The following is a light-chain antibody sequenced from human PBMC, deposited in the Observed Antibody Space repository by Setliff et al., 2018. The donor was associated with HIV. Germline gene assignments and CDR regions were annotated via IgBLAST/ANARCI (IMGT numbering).Light chain of an antibody. Sequence: QSVLTQPPSVSGAPGQRVTIPCTGSSSNIGAGYDVHWYQQLPGTVPRLLIYLNSNRPSGVPDRFSGSKSGTSASLAITGLQAEDEADYYCQSYDSSLSGSYVFGTGTKVTVL. CDR3: QSYDSSLSGSYV. CDR1: SSNIGAGYD. CDR2: LNS. J-gene: IGLJ1*01. V-gene: IGLV1-40*01.